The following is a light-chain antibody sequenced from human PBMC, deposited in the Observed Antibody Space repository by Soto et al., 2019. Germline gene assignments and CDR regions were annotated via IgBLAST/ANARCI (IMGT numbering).Light chain of an antibody. CDR1: NIGSKS. CDR2: DDS. V-gene: IGLV3-21*02. Sequence: SYELTQPPSVSVAPGQTARITCGGNNIGSKSVHWYQQKPGQAPVLVVYDDSGRPSGIPERFSGSNSGNTATLTISRVEAGDEADYYCQVWDSSSDHSLFGTGTKVTVL. J-gene: IGLJ1*01. CDR3: QVWDSSSDHSL.